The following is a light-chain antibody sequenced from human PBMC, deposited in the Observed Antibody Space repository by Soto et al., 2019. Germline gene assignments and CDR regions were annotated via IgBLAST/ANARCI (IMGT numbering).Light chain of an antibody. CDR3: QHYGTSAL. CDR2: AS. CDR1: QSVSDSY. J-gene: IGKJ3*01. V-gene: IGKV3-20*01. Sequence: IVLTRSPGAMPLSPRERATLSSRASQSVSDSYLAWSQQKPGQAPRHLIYASTRATGILDRFSGSGSGTDFSLTIIRLEPEGFAVYYCQHYGTSALFGPGTKVDTK.